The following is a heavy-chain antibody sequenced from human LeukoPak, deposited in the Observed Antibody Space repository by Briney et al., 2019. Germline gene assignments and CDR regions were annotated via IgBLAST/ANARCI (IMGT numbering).Heavy chain of an antibody. Sequence: ASVKVSCKASGYTFTSYGISWVRQAPGQGLEWMGWINPNSGGTNYAQKFQGRVTMTRDTSISTAYMELSRLRSDDTAVYYCARDMSVYAFDIWGQGTMVTVSS. CDR3: ARDMSVYAFDI. J-gene: IGHJ3*02. D-gene: IGHD3-16*01. CDR1: GYTFTSYG. V-gene: IGHV1-2*02. CDR2: INPNSGGT.